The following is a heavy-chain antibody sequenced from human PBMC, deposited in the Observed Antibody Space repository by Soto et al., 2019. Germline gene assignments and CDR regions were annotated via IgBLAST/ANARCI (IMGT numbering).Heavy chain of an antibody. CDR1: GYSFTSYW. V-gene: IGHV5-51*01. D-gene: IGHD6-13*01. CDR2: IYPGDSYT. CDR3: ARDQSWQELVWWFDP. Sequence: PGESLKISCKGSGYSFTSYWISWVRQMPGKGLKWMGIIYPGDSYTKYSPSFQGQVTISADKSISTAYLQWNSLKASDTAVYYCARDQSWQELVWWFDPWGQGTLVTVSS. J-gene: IGHJ5*02.